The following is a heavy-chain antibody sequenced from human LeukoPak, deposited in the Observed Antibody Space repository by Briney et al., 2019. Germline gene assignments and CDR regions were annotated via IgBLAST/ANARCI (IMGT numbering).Heavy chain of an antibody. V-gene: IGHV3-66*01. CDR2: IYSGGST. J-gene: IGHJ5*02. CDR1: GCTRGSNY. D-gene: IGHD2-2*01. CDR3: ARDRPLYCSSTSCYSA. Sequence: GGSLRLSCAASGCTRGSNYMRWVRQGPGKGGGGVAVIYSGGSTYYADSVKGRFSISRDNSKNTLYLQMNSLRAEDTAVYYCARDRPLYCSSTSCYSAWGQGTLVTVSS.